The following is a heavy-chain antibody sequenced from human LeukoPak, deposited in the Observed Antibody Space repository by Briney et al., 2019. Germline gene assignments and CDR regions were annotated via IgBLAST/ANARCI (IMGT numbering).Heavy chain of an antibody. Sequence: GGSLRLSCAASGFTFSSYSMNWVRQAPGKGLEWVSSISSSSSYIYYADSVKGRFTISRDNAKNSLYLQMNSLRAEDTAVYYCATSLGYSSGWYPLAFDYWGQGTLVTVSS. J-gene: IGHJ4*02. CDR1: GFTFSSYS. CDR2: ISSSSSYI. D-gene: IGHD6-19*01. V-gene: IGHV3-21*01. CDR3: ATSLGYSSGWYPLAFDY.